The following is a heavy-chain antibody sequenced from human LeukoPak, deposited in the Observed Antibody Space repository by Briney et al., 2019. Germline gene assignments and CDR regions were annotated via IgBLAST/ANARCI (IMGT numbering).Heavy chain of an antibody. CDR3: AKDRGRLYDSSGYYYVAAEYFQH. V-gene: IGHV3-23*01. D-gene: IGHD3-22*01. J-gene: IGHJ1*01. Sequence: PGGSLRLSCAASGFTFSSYAMSWVRQAPGKGLEWVSAISGSGGSTYYADSVKGRFTISRDNSKNTLYLQMNSLRAEDTAVYYCAKDRGRLYDSSGYYYVAAEYFQHWGQGTLVTVFS. CDR1: GFTFSSYA. CDR2: ISGSGGST.